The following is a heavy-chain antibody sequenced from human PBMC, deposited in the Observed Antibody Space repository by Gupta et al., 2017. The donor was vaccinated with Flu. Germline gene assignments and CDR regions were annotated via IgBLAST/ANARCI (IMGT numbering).Heavy chain of an antibody. D-gene: IGHD3-16*02. CDR1: Y. Sequence: YWSWVRQSPGRGLEWIAHIHYTGSTNINPSLRGRVTIARDTSKNQFSLNLRSVTAADAAVYYCAKMIDHYTRVIFDSWGQGILVTVSS. CDR2: IHYTGST. V-gene: IGHV4-59*01. J-gene: IGHJ4*02. CDR3: AKMIDHYTRVIFDS.